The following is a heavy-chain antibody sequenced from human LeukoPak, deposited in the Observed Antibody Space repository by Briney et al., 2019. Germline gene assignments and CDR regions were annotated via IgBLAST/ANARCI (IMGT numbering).Heavy chain of an antibody. CDR1: GFTFSSYW. J-gene: IGHJ3*02. V-gene: IGHV3-7*01. CDR3: ARDEPRDIYYDSSGYYPSGAFDI. CDR2: IKQDGSEK. D-gene: IGHD3-22*01. Sequence: PGGSLRLSCAASGFTFSSYWMSWVRQAPGKGLEWVANIKQDGSEKYYVDSVKGRFTISRDNAKNSLYLQMNSLRAEDTAVYYCARDEPRDIYYDSSGYYPSGAFDIWGQGTMVTVSS.